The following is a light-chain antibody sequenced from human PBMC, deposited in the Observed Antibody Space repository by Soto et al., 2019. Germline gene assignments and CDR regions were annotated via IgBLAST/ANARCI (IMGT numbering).Light chain of an antibody. CDR2: WAS. J-gene: IGKJ1*01. CDR1: QSVLYSSNNKNY. CDR3: QQYYSTPQT. V-gene: IGKV4-1*01. Sequence: DIVMTXXXDXLAVSLGERATINCKSSQSVLYSSNNKNYLAWYQQKPGQPPKLLIYWASTRESGVPDRFSGSGSGTDFTLTISSLQAEDVAVYYCQQYYSTPQTFGQGTKVEIK.